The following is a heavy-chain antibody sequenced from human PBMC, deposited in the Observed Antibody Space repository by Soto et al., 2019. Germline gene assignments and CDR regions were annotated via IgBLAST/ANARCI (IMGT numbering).Heavy chain of an antibody. Sequence: XESLKISCKGSGYSFTSYWIGWVRQMPGKGLEWMGIIYPGDSDTRYSPSFQGQVTISADKSISTAYLQWSSLKASDTAMYYCARNGIAAAGTTYYYYGMDVWGQGTTVTVSS. V-gene: IGHV5-51*01. CDR2: IYPGDSDT. CDR1: GYSFTSYW. J-gene: IGHJ6*02. CDR3: ARNGIAAAGTTYYYYGMDV. D-gene: IGHD6-13*01.